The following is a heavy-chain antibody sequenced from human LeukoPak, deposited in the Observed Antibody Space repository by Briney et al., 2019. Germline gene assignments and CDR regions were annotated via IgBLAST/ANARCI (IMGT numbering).Heavy chain of an antibody. CDR3: ARHGLKYYYYMDV. CDR1: GYNFNKYW. V-gene: IGHV5-51*01. CDR2: IYPDDSDT. Sequence: GESLKISCKGSGYNFNKYWIAWVRQMPGKGLEWVGLIYPDDSDTRYSPSFQGQVTISADKSISTAYLQWSSLKASDTAMYYCARHGLKYYYYMDVWGKGTTVTASS. J-gene: IGHJ6*03.